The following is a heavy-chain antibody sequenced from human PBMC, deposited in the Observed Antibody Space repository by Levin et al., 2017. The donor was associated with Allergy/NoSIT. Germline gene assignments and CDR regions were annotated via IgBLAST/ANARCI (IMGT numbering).Heavy chain of an antibody. CDR1: GFTFSSYS. CDR2: ISSSSSYI. CDR3: ASVRAYSSSSTPLSDY. V-gene: IGHV3-21*01. J-gene: IGHJ4*02. D-gene: IGHD6-6*01. Sequence: GGSLRLSCAASGFTFSSYSMNWVRQAPGKGLEWVSSISSSSSYIYYADSVKGRFTISRDNAKNSLYLQMNSLRAEDTAVYYCASVRAYSSSSTPLSDYWGQGTLVTVSS.